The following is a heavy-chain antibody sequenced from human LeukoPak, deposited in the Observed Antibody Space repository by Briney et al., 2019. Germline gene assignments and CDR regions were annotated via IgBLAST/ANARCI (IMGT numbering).Heavy chain of an antibody. V-gene: IGHV1-2*02. J-gene: IGHJ4*02. D-gene: IGHD2-8*01. Sequence: ASVKVSCKASGYTFTGNYMHWVRQAPGQGLEWMGWINPNSGGTNYAQKSQGRVTMTSDTSISTAYMELSSLRSDDTAVYFCAREYCTNGVCYKAHDYWGQGTLVTVSS. CDR1: GYTFTGNY. CDR2: INPNSGGT. CDR3: AREYCTNGVCYKAHDY.